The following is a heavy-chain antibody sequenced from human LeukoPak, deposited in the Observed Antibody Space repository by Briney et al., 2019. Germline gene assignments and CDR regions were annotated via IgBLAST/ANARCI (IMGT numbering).Heavy chain of an antibody. CDR1: GFTFSSYA. V-gene: IGHV3-23*01. CDR2: ISGSDGST. J-gene: IGHJ4*02. D-gene: IGHD1-26*01. Sequence: GGSLRLSCAASGFTFSSYAMSWVRQAPGKGLEWVSSISGSDGSTYYADSVKGRFTISRDNAKNSLYLQMNSLRAEDTAVYYCARAGIVGATRLDYWGQGTLVTVSS. CDR3: ARAGIVGATRLDY.